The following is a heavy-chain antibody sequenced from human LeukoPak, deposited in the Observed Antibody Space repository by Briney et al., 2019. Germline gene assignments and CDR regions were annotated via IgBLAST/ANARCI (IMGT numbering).Heavy chain of an antibody. D-gene: IGHD2-2*01. CDR2: INWSGGST. J-gene: IGHJ4*02. CDR3: ARAPITSPFYFDY. V-gene: IGHV3-20*04. Sequence: GGSLRLSCTASGFALDEHGMSGVRQVPGKGREGVSGINWSGGSTGYADPLRGRFTISRDNAKNCLYLQMDSLRAEDTALYYCARAPITSPFYFDYWGQGTLVTVSS. CDR1: GFALDEHG.